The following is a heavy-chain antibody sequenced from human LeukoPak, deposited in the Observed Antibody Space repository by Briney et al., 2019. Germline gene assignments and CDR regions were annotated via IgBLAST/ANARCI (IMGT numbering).Heavy chain of an antibody. V-gene: IGHV4-39*01. CDR1: GGSISSSRYY. D-gene: IGHD3-10*01. J-gene: IGHJ3*02. CDR3: ARPISGSDAFDI. CDR2: IYYRGST. Sequence: KPSETLSLTCTVPGGSISSSRYYWGWIRQPPGKGLEWIGCIYYRGSTYYKPSLKSRATISVDTSKNQFSLKLSSVTAADTAVYYCARPISGSDAFDIWGQGTMVTVPS.